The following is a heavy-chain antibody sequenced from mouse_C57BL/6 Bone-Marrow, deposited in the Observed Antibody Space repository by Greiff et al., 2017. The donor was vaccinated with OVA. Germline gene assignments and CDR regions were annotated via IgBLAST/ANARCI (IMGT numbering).Heavy chain of an antibody. D-gene: IGHD3-2*02. CDR1: YFAFMASA. J-gene: IGHJ4*01. Sequence: LQESGAELVRPGSSVKLSCKDSYFAFMASAMHWVKQRPGHGLEWIGSFTMYSDATEYSENFKGKATLTANTSSSTAYTERSSLTSEDSAVYYCARGGGSGYDYAMDYWGQGTSVTVSS. V-gene: IGHV1-49*01. CDR2: FTMYSDAT. CDR3: ARGGGSGYDYAMDY.